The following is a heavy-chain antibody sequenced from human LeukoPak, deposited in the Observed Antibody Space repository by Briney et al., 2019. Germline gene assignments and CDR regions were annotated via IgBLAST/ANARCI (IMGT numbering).Heavy chain of an antibody. J-gene: IGHJ6*03. CDR2: IYSGGST. CDR1: GFTVSSNY. Sequence: GGSLRLSCAASGFTVSSNYMSWVRQAPGKGLEWVSVIYSGGSTYYADSVKGRFTISRDNSKNTLYLQMNSLRAEDTAVYYCARGHYDFWSGYLWYYYYYYMDVWGKGTTVTVSS. CDR3: ARGHYDFWSGYLWYYYYYYMDV. V-gene: IGHV3-53*01. D-gene: IGHD3-3*01.